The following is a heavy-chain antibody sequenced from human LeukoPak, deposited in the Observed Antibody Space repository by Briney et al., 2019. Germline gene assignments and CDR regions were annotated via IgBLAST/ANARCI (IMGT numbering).Heavy chain of an antibody. J-gene: IGHJ4*02. CDR2: ISYDGSNE. CDR1: RFTFSTYG. V-gene: IGHV3-30*18. CDR3: AKEFNRGLPDY. D-gene: IGHD2-21*01. Sequence: GRSLRLSCAASRFTFSTYGMHWVRQAPGKGLEWVAVISYDGSNEYYADSVKGRFTISRDNSKNTLYLQMSSLRAEDTAVYYCAKEFNRGLPDYWGQGTLVTVPS.